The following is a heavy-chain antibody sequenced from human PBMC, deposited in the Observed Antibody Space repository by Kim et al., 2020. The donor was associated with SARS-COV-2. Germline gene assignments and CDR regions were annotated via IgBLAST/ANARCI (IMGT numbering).Heavy chain of an antibody. D-gene: IGHD3-3*02. CDR2: ISGGGETT. V-gene: IGHV3-23*01. CDR1: GFTFGGYA. Sequence: GGSLRLSCVGSGFTFGGYAMSWVRQAPGRGLEWVSGISGGGETTYYADSVRGRFTISRDNSKNTLYLQMNSLRAENTAVYFCARWRGHVWRGSDYFYGLDAWGQGTTVTISS. J-gene: IGHJ6*02. CDR3: ARWRGHVWRGSDYFYGLDA.